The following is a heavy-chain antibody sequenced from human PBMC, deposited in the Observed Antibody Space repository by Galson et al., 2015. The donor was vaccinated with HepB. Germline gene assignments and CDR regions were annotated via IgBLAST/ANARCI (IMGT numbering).Heavy chain of an antibody. CDR3: AKALVVVAAKSSDYYIMDA. CDR2: ISYDGGNK. Sequence: SLRLSCAASGFTFSSHTIHWVRQAPGKGLEWVAFISYDGGNKDYADSVKGRFTISRDNSKNTVYLQLSTLRPEDTAVYYCAKALVVVAAKSSDYYIMDAWGQGTTVTVSS. J-gene: IGHJ6*02. CDR1: GFTFSSHT. V-gene: IGHV3-30-3*01. D-gene: IGHD2-15*01.